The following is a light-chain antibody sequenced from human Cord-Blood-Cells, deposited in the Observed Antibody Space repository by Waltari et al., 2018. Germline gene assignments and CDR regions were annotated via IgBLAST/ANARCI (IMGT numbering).Light chain of an antibody. CDR1: QSISSY. Sequence: DIQMTQSPSSLSASVGDRVTITCRASQSISSYLNWYQQKQGKAPKLLIYAASSLQSGVPSRFSGSGSGTDFTLSISSLQPGDFATYYCQQSYSSPRTFGQGTEVEIK. CDR3: QQSYSSPRT. CDR2: AAS. J-gene: IGKJ1*01. V-gene: IGKV1-39*01.